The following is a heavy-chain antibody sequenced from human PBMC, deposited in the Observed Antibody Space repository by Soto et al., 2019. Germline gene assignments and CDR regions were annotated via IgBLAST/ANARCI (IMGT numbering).Heavy chain of an antibody. J-gene: IGHJ6*03. CDR2: IKQDGSEK. CDR3: ARDPSYGDYYYYYYMDV. D-gene: IGHD4-17*01. CDR1: GFTFSSYW. V-gene: IGHV3-7*01. Sequence: GGSLRLSCAASGFTFSSYWMSWVRQAPGKGLEWVANIKQDGSEKYYVDSVKGRFTISRDNAKNSLYMKMNSLRAEDTAVYYCARDPSYGDYYYYYYMDVWGKGTTVTVSS.